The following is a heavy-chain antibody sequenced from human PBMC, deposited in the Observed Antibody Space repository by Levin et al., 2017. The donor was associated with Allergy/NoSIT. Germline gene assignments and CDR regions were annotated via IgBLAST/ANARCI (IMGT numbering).Heavy chain of an antibody. CDR1: GYTFTGYY. J-gene: IGHJ6*04. D-gene: IGHD1-7*01. V-gene: IGHV1-2*06. CDR3: ASPFAGITGTTMDV. Sequence: ASVKVSCKASGYTFTGYYMHWVRQAPGQGLEWMGRINPNSGGTNYAQKFQGRVTMTRDTSISTAYMELSRLRSDDTAVYYCASPFAGITGTTMDVWGKGTTVTVSS. CDR2: INPNSGGT.